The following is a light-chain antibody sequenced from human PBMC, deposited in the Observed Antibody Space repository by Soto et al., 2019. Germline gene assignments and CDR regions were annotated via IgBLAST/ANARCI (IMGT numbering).Light chain of an antibody. J-gene: IGKJ1*01. CDR2: KVS. CDR1: QSLVFSDGNTY. Sequence: DVVMTQSPLSLPVTLGQPASISCRSSQSLVFSDGNTYLNWFQQRPGQSPRRLIYKVSYRDSGVPDRFSGSGSGTDFTLKISRVEAEDVGVYYCLQATHSPGTLGQGTKVDIK. V-gene: IGKV2-30*01. CDR3: LQATHSPGT.